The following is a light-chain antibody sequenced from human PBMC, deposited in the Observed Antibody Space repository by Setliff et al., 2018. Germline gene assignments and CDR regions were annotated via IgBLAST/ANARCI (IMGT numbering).Light chain of an antibody. CDR2: DTS. Sequence: QAVVTQEPSLTVSPGGTVTLTCGSSTGAVTSGHYPYWFQQKPGQAPRTLIYDTSNKHSWTPARFSGSLLGGKAALTLSGAQPEDEAEYYCLLSYVEFGGGTK. CDR1: TGAVTSGHY. J-gene: IGLJ2*01. V-gene: IGLV7-46*01. CDR3: LLSYVE.